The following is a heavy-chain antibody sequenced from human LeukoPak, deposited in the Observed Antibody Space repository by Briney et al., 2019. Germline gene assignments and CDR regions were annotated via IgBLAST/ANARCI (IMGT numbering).Heavy chain of an antibody. Sequence: SETLSLTCTVSGGSISSSSYYWGWIRQPPGKGLEWIGSIYYSGSTYYNPSLKSRVTISVDTSKNQFSLKLSSVTAADTAVYYCARQSRQGYYYAYWGQGTLVTVSS. D-gene: IGHD3-22*01. CDR1: GGSISSSSYY. CDR3: ARQSRQGYYYAY. CDR2: IYYSGST. J-gene: IGHJ4*02. V-gene: IGHV4-39*01.